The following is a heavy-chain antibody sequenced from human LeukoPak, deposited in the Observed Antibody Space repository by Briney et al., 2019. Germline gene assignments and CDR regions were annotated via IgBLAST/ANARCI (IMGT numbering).Heavy chain of an antibody. Sequence: PGESLKISCKGSGYSFTSYWIGWVRQMPGKGLEWMGIIYPGDSDTRYSPSFQGQVTISADKSISTAYLQWSSLKASDTAMYYCARLVGCCSSTSCYTPFDYWGQGTLVTVSS. CDR1: GYSFTSYW. V-gene: IGHV5-51*01. CDR3: ARLVGCCSSTSCYTPFDY. J-gene: IGHJ4*02. D-gene: IGHD2-2*02. CDR2: IYPGDSDT.